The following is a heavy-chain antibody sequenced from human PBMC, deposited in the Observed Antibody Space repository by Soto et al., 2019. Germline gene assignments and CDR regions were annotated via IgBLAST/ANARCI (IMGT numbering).Heavy chain of an antibody. V-gene: IGHV3-30-3*01. J-gene: IGHJ4*02. CDR2: ISYDGSDK. D-gene: IGHD5-18*01. CDR3: ARDRYNYGNAPYAY. CDR1: GFTFSTYA. Sequence: GGSLRLSCAASGFTFSTYAIHWVRQAAGKGLEWVAVISYDGSDKYYADSVKGRFTISRDNSKNTLYLQMNSLRPEDTAVYYCARDRYNYGNAPYAYWGQGTLVTVSS.